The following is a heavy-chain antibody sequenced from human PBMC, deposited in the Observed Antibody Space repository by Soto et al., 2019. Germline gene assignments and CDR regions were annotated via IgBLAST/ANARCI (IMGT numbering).Heavy chain of an antibody. D-gene: IGHD2-8*01. CDR3: AKDRSGDVLMVYAFDY. V-gene: IGHV3-23*01. J-gene: IGHJ4*02. CDR1: GFTFSSYA. CDR2: ISGSGGST. Sequence: GESLKISCAASGFTFSSYAMSWVRQAPGKGLEWVSAISGSGGSTYYADSVKGRFTISRDNSKNTLYLQMNSLRAEDTAVYYCAKDRSGDVLMVYAFDYWGQGTLVTVSS.